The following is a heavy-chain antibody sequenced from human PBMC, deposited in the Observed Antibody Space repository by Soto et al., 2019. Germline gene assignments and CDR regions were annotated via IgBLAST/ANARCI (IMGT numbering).Heavy chain of an antibody. CDR2: ISAYNGNT. CDR3: ARDKHRGIYYDFWSGYYGDYMDV. D-gene: IGHD3-3*01. J-gene: IGHJ6*03. V-gene: IGHV1-18*01. CDR1: GYTFTSHG. Sequence: GASVKVSCKASGYTFTSHGISWVRQAPGQGLEWMGWISAYNGNTNYAQKLQGRVTMTTDTSTSTAYMELRSLRSDDTAVYYCARDKHRGIYYDFWSGYYGDYMDVWG.